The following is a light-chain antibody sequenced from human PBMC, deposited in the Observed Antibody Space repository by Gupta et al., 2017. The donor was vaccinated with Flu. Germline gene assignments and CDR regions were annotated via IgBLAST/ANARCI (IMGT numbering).Light chain of an antibody. CDR3: QVWDATTEPV. CDR1: NIASKT. J-gene: IGLJ2*01. V-gene: IGLV3-21*03. CDR2: DDS. Sequence: SYVLTQPPSLSVAPGKTARITCGGNNIASKTVHWYQQKPGQAPVLVVYDDSNRPSGIPDRVSGSNSGNTAITITTRVEAGDEADYYCQVWDATTEPVFGGGTKLTVL.